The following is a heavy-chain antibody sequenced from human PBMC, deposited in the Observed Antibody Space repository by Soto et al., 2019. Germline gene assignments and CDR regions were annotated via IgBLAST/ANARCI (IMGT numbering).Heavy chain of an antibody. Sequence: PSETLCLTCSVSGGSIGSSSDYWGWIRQPPGKGLEWIGSIYYSGSTNYDPSLKSRVSISIATSKNHFSLKLSSVSAADTAVYYCARQDDILTGVDYWGQGTLVTVSS. CDR3: ARQDDILTGVDY. D-gene: IGHD3-9*01. V-gene: IGHV4-39*01. CDR2: IYYSGST. J-gene: IGHJ4*02. CDR1: GGSIGSSSDY.